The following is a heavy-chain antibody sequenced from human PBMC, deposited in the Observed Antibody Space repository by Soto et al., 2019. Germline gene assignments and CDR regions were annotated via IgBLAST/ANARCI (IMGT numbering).Heavy chain of an antibody. CDR1: GYTLTELS. V-gene: IGHV1-24*01. J-gene: IGHJ4*02. D-gene: IGHD4-17*01. CDR2: FDPEDGET. Sequence: ASVKVSCKVSGYTLTELSMHWVRQAPGKGLEWMGGFDPEDGETIYAQKFQGRVTMTEDTSTDTAYMELSSLRSEDTAVYYCATAQLAYGDYYYFDYWGQGTLVTVSS. CDR3: ATAQLAYGDYYYFDY.